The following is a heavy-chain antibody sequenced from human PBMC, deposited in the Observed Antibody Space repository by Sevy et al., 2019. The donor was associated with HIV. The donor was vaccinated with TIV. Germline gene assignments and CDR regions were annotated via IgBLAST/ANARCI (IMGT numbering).Heavy chain of an antibody. CDR2: INPNSGGT. CDR3: ARVDGASGWYAFAY. CDR1: GYTFTGYY. V-gene: IGHV1-2*04. D-gene: IGHD6-19*01. J-gene: IGHJ4*02. Sequence: ASVKVSCKASGYTFTGYYMHWVRQAPGQGLEWMGWINPNSGGTNYAQKFQGWVTVTRDTSISTAYMELSRLRSDDTAVYYCARVDGASGWYAFAYWGQGTLVTVSS.